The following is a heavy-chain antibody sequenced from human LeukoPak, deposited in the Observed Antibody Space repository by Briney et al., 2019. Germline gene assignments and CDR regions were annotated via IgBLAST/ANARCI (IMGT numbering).Heavy chain of an antibody. Sequence: PGGSLRLSCAASGFTFSSYWMHWVRQAPGKGLVWVSRINSDGSSTSYADSVKGRFTISRGNAKNTLYLQMNSLRAEDTSVYYCARDRNTGSFYENLFEYWGQGSLVTVSS. V-gene: IGHV3-74*01. CDR2: INSDGSST. J-gene: IGHJ4*02. CDR3: ARDRNTGSFYENLFEY. CDR1: GFTFSSYW. D-gene: IGHD1-26*01.